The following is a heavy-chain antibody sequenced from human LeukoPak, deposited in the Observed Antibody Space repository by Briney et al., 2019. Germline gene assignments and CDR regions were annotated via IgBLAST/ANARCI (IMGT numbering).Heavy chain of an antibody. D-gene: IGHD3-10*01. CDR3: ARHTLVRGVVIPSRGAFDI. J-gene: IGHJ3*02. CDR2: LSGTGGST. Sequence: GGSLRLSCAASGFAFNSYAMNWVRQAPGKGLEWVSGLSGTGGSTFYADSVKGRFTISRDNSKNTLYLQMNSLRAEDTAVYYCARHTLVRGVVIPSRGAFDIWGQGTMVTVSS. CDR1: GFAFNSYA. V-gene: IGHV3-23*01.